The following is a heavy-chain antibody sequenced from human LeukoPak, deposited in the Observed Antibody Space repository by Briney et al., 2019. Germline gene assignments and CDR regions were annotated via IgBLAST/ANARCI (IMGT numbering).Heavy chain of an antibody. CDR1: GGSISTYY. V-gene: IGHV4-59*01. J-gene: IGHJ4*02. CDR3: ARDLRSSGWHVFDY. Sequence: SETLSLTCTVSGGSISTYYWNWIRQPPGKGLEWIGFIYYTGSTSYNPSLKSRVTISVDTSKNQFSLRLISVTAADTAVYYCARDLRSSGWHVFDYWGQGTLLTVSS. CDR2: IYYTGST. D-gene: IGHD6-19*01.